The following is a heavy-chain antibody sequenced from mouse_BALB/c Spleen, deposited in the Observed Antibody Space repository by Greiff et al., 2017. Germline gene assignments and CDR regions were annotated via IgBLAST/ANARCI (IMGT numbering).Heavy chain of an antibody. D-gene: IGHD2-3*01. V-gene: IGHV3-6*02. CDR1: GYSITSGYY. CDR2: ISYDGSN. J-gene: IGHJ2*01. Sequence: EVQLQESGPGLVKPSQSLSLTCSVTGYSITSGYYWNWIRQFPGNKLEWMGYISYDGSNNYNPSLKNRISITRDTSKNQFFLKLNSVTTEDTATYYCASKRGIYDYFDYWGQGTTLTVSS. CDR3: ASKRGIYDYFDY.